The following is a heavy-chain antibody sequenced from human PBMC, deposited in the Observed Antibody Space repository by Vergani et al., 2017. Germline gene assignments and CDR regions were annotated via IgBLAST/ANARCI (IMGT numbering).Heavy chain of an antibody. Sequence: QLQLQESGPRLVKPSETLSLTCSLSGMSISNKNYYWGWIRQPPGKGLEWIGSIYDSRNNNYSPSLKSRVSISVDTSKNQFSLNLTSVTAADTAVYYCARHLRXLARNDVFDIWGHGTLVTVSS. J-gene: IGHJ3*02. CDR3: ARHLRXLARNDVFDI. D-gene: IGHD1-14*01. CDR1: GMSISNKNYY. CDR2: IYDSRNN. V-gene: IGHV4-39*01.